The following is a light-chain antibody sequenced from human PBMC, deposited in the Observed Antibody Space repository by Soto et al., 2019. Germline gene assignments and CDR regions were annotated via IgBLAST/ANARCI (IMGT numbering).Light chain of an antibody. CDR1: QSVSSSY. Sequence: EIVLTQSPGTLSLSPGERATVSCRASQSVSSSYLAWYQQKPGQAPRLLIYGASTRATGIPDRFSGSGSGTDFTLTISRLEPEDFAVYYCQQNGYSPPMYTFGQGTKLEIK. J-gene: IGKJ2*01. V-gene: IGKV3-20*01. CDR2: GAS. CDR3: QQNGYSPPMYT.